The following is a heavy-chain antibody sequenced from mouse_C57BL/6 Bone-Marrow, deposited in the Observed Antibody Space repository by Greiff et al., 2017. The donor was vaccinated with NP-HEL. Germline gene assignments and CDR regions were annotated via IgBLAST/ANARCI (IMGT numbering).Heavy chain of an antibody. V-gene: IGHV1-81*01. J-gene: IGHJ3*01. Sequence: QVQLQQSGAELARPGASVKLSCKASGYTFTSYGISWVKQRPGQGLEWIGEIYPRSGNTYYTETFKGKATLTADKSSSTAYMELRSLTSEDSAVYFCAREGYYGSTRFADWGQGTLVTVSA. CDR2: IYPRSGNT. CDR1: GYTFTSYG. D-gene: IGHD1-1*01. CDR3: AREGYYGSTRFAD.